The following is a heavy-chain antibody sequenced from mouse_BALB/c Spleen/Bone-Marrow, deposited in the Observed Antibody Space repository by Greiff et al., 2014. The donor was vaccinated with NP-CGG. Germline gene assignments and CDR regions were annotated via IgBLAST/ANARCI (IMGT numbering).Heavy chain of an antibody. CDR2: ISSGSSTI. CDR3: ARSWEYFDV. CDR1: GFTFSSFG. J-gene: IGHJ1*01. Sequence: EVMLVESGGGLVQPGGSRKLSCAASGFTFSSFGMHWVRQAPEKGLEWVAYISSGSSTIYYADTVKGRFTISGDNPKNTLFLQMTSLRSEDTAMYYCARSWEYFDVWGAGTTVTVSS. V-gene: IGHV5-17*02. D-gene: IGHD4-1*01.